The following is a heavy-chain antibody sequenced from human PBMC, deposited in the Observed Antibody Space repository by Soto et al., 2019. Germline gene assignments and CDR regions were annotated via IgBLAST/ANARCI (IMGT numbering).Heavy chain of an antibody. J-gene: IGHJ4*02. V-gene: IGHV4-34*01. CDR2: INHSGSA. Sequence: PSETLARTCAVYGESFSGYIWTWIRQTPGKWLQWIGQINHSGSAYYNPSLKSRVTISVHTSNSQFSLELSSVTAADTAVYYCARGLITGSHYSGGWYYFDPWGQGTLVTVSS. D-gene: IGHD6-19*01. CDR1: GESFSGYI. CDR3: ARGLITGSHYSGGWYYFDP.